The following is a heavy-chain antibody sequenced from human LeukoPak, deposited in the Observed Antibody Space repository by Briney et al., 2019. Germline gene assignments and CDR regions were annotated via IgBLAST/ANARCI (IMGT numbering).Heavy chain of an antibody. CDR1: GGSISSGDYY. CDR2: IYYSGST. V-gene: IGHV4-30-4*08. CDR3: ARGAREMVRDPRGWFDP. D-gene: IGHD3-10*01. Sequence: SETLSLTCTVSGGSISSGDYYWSWIRQPPGKGLEWIGYIYYSGSTYYNPSLKSRVTMSVDTSKNQFSLKLSSVTAADTAVYYCARGAREMVRDPRGWFDPCGQGTLVTVSS. J-gene: IGHJ5*02.